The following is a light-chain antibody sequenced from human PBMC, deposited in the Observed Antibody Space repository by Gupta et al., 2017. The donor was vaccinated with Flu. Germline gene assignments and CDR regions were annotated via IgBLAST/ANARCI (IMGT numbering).Light chain of an antibody. J-gene: IGLJ3*02. CDR3: SSYVNTDTWV. CDR1: SRDVGGYDF. CDR2: EVS. Sequence: SLTPPASVSASPPRSITISCTGTSRDVGGYDFVSWYQQHPGKAPKLMIFEVSNRPSGVSNRFSGSKSGNTASLTVSGLQPEDDAEYYCSSYVNTDTWVFGGGTKLTVL. V-gene: IGLV2-14*01.